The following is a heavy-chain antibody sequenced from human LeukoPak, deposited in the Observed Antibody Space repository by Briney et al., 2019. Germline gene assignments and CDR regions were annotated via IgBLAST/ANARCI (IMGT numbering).Heavy chain of an antibody. CDR1: VFTFSSYA. V-gene: IGHV3-23*01. J-gene: IGHJ4*02. Sequence: GGSLRLSCAASVFTFSSYAMSLVRQAPGKGLEWVSAISGSGGSTYYADSVKGRFTISRDNSKNTLYLQMNSLRAEDTAVYYCARMTYYYDSSGYFFDYWGQGTLVTVSS. CDR3: ARMTYYYDSSGYFFDY. D-gene: IGHD3-22*01. CDR2: ISGSGGST.